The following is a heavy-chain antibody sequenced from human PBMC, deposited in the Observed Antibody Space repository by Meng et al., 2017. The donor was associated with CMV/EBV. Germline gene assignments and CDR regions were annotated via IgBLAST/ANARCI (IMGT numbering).Heavy chain of an antibody. V-gene: IGHV1-2*02. CDR3: VRDHNWGPDY. J-gene: IGHJ4*02. Sequence: QVQLVRPGGEVKSSGASVKVSCQTSGYRFSDHYMHWVRQAPGQGLEWMGWIYPNSGGTHYAQKFQDRVTMTRDTSISTVYMELSRLTSDDTAVYYCVRDHNWGPDYWGQGTLVTVSS. D-gene: IGHD1-1*01. CDR1: GYRFSDHY. CDR2: IYPNSGGT.